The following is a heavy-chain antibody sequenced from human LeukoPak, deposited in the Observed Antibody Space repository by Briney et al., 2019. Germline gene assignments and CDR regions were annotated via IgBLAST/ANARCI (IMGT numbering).Heavy chain of an antibody. D-gene: IGHD4-17*01. Sequence: SETLSLTCTVSGGSISSYYWSWIRQPPGKGLEWIGYIYYSGSTNYNPSPKSRVTISVDTSKNQFSLKLSSVTAADTAVYYCARVMTTVTTGAHWFDPWGQGTLVTVSS. J-gene: IGHJ5*02. V-gene: IGHV4-59*01. CDR2: IYYSGST. CDR1: GGSISSYY. CDR3: ARVMTTVTTGAHWFDP.